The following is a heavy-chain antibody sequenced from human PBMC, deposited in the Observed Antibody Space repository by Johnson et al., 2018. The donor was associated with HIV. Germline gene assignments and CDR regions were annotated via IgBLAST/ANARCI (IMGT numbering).Heavy chain of an antibody. V-gene: IGHV3-53*02. CDR3: ARDLPYYYDSSNKNGAFDI. CDR2: VYSGGST. J-gene: IGHJ3*02. CDR1: GFTVSSHY. Sequence: VQLVETGGGLIQPGGSLRLSCAASGFTVSSHYMNWVRQAPGKGLEWVSIVYSGGSTYYADSVKGRFTISRDNSKNTLYLQMNTLRAEDTAVYYCARDLPYYYDSSNKNGAFDIWGQGTMVTVSS. D-gene: IGHD3-22*01.